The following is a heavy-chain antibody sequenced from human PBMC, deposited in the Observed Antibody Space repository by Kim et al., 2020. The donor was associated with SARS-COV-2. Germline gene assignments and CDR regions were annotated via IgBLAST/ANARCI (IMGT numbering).Heavy chain of an antibody. CDR1: GFTFSAYV. J-gene: IGHJ4*02. Sequence: GGSLRLSCAASGFTFSAYVMNWVRQAPGKGLEWVSTISYTGDSTYYADSVKGRFTISRDNSKNTLYLQMTSLRAEDTAVYYCVKRDSTIDFDYWGQGTLV. CDR2: ISYTGDST. V-gene: IGHV3-23*01. CDR3: VKRDSTIDFDY. D-gene: IGHD2-2*01.